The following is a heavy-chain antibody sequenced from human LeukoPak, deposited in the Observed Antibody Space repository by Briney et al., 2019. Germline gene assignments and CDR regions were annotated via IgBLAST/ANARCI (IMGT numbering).Heavy chain of an antibody. V-gene: IGHV3-33*08. Sequence: GGSLRLSCAASGFTFSSYGMHWVRQATGKALEWVAVIRSDGSSKNYADSVKGRFTISRDTYKNTVHLQMNNLRAEDTAVYYCAKWSGDYPSYYLDYWGQGTLVTVSS. CDR3: AKWSGDYPSYYLDY. CDR1: GFTFSSYG. CDR2: IRSDGSSK. D-gene: IGHD4-17*01. J-gene: IGHJ4*02.